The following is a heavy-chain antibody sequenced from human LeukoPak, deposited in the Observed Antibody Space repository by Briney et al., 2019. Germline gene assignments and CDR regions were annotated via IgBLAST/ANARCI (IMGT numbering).Heavy chain of an antibody. J-gene: IGHJ4*02. CDR2: ISGSGGST. D-gene: IGHD3-10*01. CDR1: GFTFDDYG. Sequence: PGGSLRLSCAASGFTFDDYGMSWVRQAPGKGLEWVSAISGSGGSTYYADSVKGRFTISRDNSKNTLYLQMNSLRAEDTAVYYCAKSGPEEGFYYFDYWGQGTLVTVSS. V-gene: IGHV3-23*01. CDR3: AKSGPEEGFYYFDY.